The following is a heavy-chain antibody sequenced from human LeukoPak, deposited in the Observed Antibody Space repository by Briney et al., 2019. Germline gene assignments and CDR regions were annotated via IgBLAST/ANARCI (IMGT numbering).Heavy chain of an antibody. CDR2: IYYSGNT. D-gene: IGHD3-10*01. V-gene: IGHV4-39*07. Sequence: NTSETLSLTCTVSGDSISSSIYYWGWLRQPPGKGLEWIVNIYYSGNTYYNPSIKSRVTVSVDTSKNQFSLKLSSVTAADTAVYYGAREGLNMVREVIPKGAWGWFDPWGQGTLVTVS. CDR3: AREGLNMVREVIPKGAWGWFDP. J-gene: IGHJ5*02. CDR1: GDSISSSIYY.